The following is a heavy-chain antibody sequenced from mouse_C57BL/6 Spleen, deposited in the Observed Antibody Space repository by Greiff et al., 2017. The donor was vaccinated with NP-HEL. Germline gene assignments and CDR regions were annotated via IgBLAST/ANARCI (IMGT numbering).Heavy chain of an antibody. D-gene: IGHD1-1*01. CDR1: GYSFTGYF. CDR3: ASGNYYGTFFDY. CDR2: INPYNGDT. J-gene: IGHJ2*01. V-gene: IGHV1-20*01. Sequence: EVKLQQSGPELVKPGDSVKISCKASGYSFTGYFMNWVMQSHGKSLEWIGRINPYNGDTFYNQKFKGKATLTVDKSSSTAHMELRSLTSEDSAVYYCASGNYYGTFFDYWGQGTTLTVSS.